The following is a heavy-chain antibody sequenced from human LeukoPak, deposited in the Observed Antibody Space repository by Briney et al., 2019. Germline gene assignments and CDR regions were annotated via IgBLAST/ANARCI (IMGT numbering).Heavy chain of an antibody. CDR2: INHSGST. CDR3: VKIVILTPFDP. D-gene: IGHD1-26*01. J-gene: IGHJ5*02. CDR1: GGSISSNSYY. Sequence: SETLSLTCAVSGGSISSNSYYWGWIRQPPGKGLEWIGEINHSGSTNYNPSLKSRVTISVDTSKSQFSLKLNSMTATDTAVYYCVKIVILTPFDPWGQGTLVTVSS. V-gene: IGHV4-39*01.